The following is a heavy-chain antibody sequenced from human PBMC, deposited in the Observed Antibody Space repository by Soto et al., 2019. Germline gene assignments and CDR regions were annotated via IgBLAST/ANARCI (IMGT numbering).Heavy chain of an antibody. Sequence: QITLKESGPTLVKPTQTLTLTCTFSGFSLSTSGVGVGWIRQPPGKALEWLALIYWDDDKRYSPSLKSRLTSTNDTSKHHVVRTMSIMDPVDTATYYCAHRQGFAIDPWGQGTLVTVSS. CDR2: IYWDDDK. CDR1: GFSLSTSGVG. V-gene: IGHV2-5*02. D-gene: IGHD3-10*01. J-gene: IGHJ5*02. CDR3: AHRQGFAIDP.